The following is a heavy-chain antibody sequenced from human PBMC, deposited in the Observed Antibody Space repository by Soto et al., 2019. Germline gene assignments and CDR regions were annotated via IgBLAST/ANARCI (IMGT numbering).Heavy chain of an antibody. V-gene: IGHV1-46*03. CDR3: SRGYPPRDQLGNLPGAF. CDR1: GYSFTSYY. Sequence: ASVKVSCTASGYSFTSYYRQWVRQAPGQGLEWMGIINPSGGSTNYAQKFQGRVTMTRDTSTSIVYMELSSLRSEDTAIYYCSRGYPPRDQLGNLPGAFWGQGTLVTVSS. CDR2: INPSGGST. J-gene: IGHJ4*02. D-gene: IGHD1-1*01.